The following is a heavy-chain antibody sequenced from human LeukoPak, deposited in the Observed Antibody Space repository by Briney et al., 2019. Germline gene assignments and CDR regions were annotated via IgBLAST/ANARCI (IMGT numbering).Heavy chain of an antibody. V-gene: IGHV3-23*01. CDR2: ISGSGGST. CDR3: AREPGSFYDSSGYSDY. J-gene: IGHJ4*02. CDR1: GFTFSSFA. Sequence: PGGSLRLSCAASGFTFSSFAMGWVRQAPGKGLEWVSAISGSGGSTYYADSVKGRFTISRDNSKNSLYLQMNSLRAEDTAVYYCAREPGSFYDSSGYSDYWGQGTLVTVSS. D-gene: IGHD3-22*01.